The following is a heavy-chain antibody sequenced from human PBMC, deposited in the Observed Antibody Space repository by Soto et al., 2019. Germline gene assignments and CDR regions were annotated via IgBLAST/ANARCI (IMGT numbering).Heavy chain of an antibody. CDR1: GFTFSSYA. Sequence: GGSLRLSCAASGFTFSSYAMSWVRQAPGKGLEWVSAISGSGGSTYYADSVKGRFTISRDNSKNTLYLQMNSLRAEDTAVYYCAKDLGYEEYNSSYNKLPDAFDIWGQGTMVTVSS. CDR2: ISGSGGST. CDR3: AKDLGYEEYNSSYNKLPDAFDI. V-gene: IGHV3-23*01. J-gene: IGHJ3*02. D-gene: IGHD6-6*01.